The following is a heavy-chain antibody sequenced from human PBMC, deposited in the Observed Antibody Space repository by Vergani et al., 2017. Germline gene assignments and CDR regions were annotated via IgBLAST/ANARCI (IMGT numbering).Heavy chain of an antibody. Sequence: QVQLVQSGAEVKKPGSSVKVSCKASGGTFSSYAISWVRQAPGQGLEWMGIINPSGGSTSYAQKFQGRVTITADESTSTAYMELSSLRSEDTAVYYCARSDEDPVVVVASYLGYWGQGTLVTVSS. CDR2: INPSGGST. CDR1: GGTFSSYA. CDR3: ARSDEDPVVVVASYLGY. V-gene: IGHV1-69*11. D-gene: IGHD2-15*01. J-gene: IGHJ4*02.